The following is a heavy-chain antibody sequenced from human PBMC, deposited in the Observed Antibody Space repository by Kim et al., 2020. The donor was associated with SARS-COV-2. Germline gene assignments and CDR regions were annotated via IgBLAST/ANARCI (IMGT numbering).Heavy chain of an antibody. V-gene: IGHV4-4*07. Sequence: NPSLKSRVTRSVDTSKNQFSLKLSSVPAADTAVYYCARGSGSYFNTGMDVWGQGTTVTVSS. CDR3: ARGSGSYFNTGMDV. J-gene: IGHJ6*02. D-gene: IGHD1-26*01.